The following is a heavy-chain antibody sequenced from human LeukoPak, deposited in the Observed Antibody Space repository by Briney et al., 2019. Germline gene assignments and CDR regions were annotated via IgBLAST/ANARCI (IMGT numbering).Heavy chain of an antibody. Sequence: GSSLKVSCKASGDTFSNYDVTWVRLAPGPGLEWMGMVIPVFDTATYAQHFQGRVTMITVESSSTAYIELYSLSTEDTTVDYRSLPAEKQLVYFDFWGQGTLVTVSS. CDR2: VIPVFDTA. CDR1: GDTFSNYD. J-gene: IGHJ4*02. CDR3: SLPAEKQLVYFDF. V-gene: IGHV1-69*05. D-gene: IGHD6-13*01.